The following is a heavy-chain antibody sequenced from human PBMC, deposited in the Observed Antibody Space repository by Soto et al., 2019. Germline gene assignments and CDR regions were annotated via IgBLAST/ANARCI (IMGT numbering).Heavy chain of an antibody. D-gene: IGHD4-17*01. Sequence: ASVKVSCKASGYTFTSYDINWVRQATGQGLEWMGWMNPNSGNTGYAQKFQGRVTMTRNTSISTAYMELSSLRSEDTAVYYCAREGVLTTVTTGGYFEYWGQGTLVTVSS. CDR3: AREGVLTTVTTGGYFEY. J-gene: IGHJ4*02. CDR1: GYTFTSYD. CDR2: MNPNSGNT. V-gene: IGHV1-8*01.